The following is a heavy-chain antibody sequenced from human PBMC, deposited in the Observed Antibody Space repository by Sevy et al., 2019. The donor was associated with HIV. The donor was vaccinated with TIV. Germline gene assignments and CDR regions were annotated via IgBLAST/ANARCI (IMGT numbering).Heavy chain of an antibody. J-gene: IGHJ6*02. CDR1: GFTFSNYG. CDR2: IWNDITNK. Sequence: GGSLRLSCVASGFTFSNYGMHWVRQAPGKGLEWVATIWNDITNKYYADSVKGRFTISRDTSKSTVYLQMDSLRAEDTAVYYCARDLNSGYANYYYYGMDVWGQGTTVTVSS. CDR3: ARDLNSGYANYYYYGMDV. D-gene: IGHD5-12*01. V-gene: IGHV3-30*02.